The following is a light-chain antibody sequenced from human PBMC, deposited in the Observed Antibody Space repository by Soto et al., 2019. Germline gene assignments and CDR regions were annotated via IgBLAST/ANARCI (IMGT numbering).Light chain of an antibody. Sequence: DIVMTQSPLSLPVTPGEPASISCRSSQSLLHSNGYNYLDWYLQKPGQSPQLLIYLGSNRASGVPDRFSGSGSGPVFTLKISRVEAEDVGVYYCMQALQTPGTFGQGTKLEIK. CDR2: LGS. V-gene: IGKV2-28*01. CDR3: MQALQTPGT. J-gene: IGKJ2*01. CDR1: QSLLHSNGYNY.